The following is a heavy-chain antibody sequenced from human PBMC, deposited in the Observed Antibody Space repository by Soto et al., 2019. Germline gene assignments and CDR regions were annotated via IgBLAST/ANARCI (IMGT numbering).Heavy chain of an antibody. CDR3: AREGNGYEDY. V-gene: IGHV1-18*04. J-gene: IGHJ4*02. CDR1: GYTFIRYG. Sequence: QVQLVQSGGEIKKPGASVNVSCKASGYTFIRYGISWVRQAPGQGFEWMGWISGKNDKRNHAQKFRARITMTTDTSTNTAYLEVRSLVSADTAIYYCAREGNGYEDYWGQGTLVTVSS. D-gene: IGHD5-18*01. CDR2: ISGKNDKR.